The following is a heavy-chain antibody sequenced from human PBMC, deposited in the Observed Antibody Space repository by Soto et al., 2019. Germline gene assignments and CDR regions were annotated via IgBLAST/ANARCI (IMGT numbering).Heavy chain of an antibody. D-gene: IGHD2-8*01. CDR1: GFTFSTYW. CDR2: INQDASVR. CDR3: ARDLAPKYCTYWVAAFDC. V-gene: IGHV3-7*05. J-gene: IGHJ3*01. Sequence: EVQLVESGGGLVQPGGSLRLSCAASGFTFSTYWMTWVRQPPGKGLEWVANINQDASVRNYVDSVKGRFTISRDNAENSLYLEMNSLRSEDAAVYYCARDLAPKYCTYWVAAFDCWGQGTMVTVSS.